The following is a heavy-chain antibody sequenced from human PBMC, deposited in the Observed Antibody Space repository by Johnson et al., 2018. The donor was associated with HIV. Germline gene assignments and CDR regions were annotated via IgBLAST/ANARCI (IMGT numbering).Heavy chain of an antibody. CDR3: ARSPEIGDRLWRAFDV. Sequence: QMLLVESGGGVVQPGRSLRLSCAASGFTFNTYAMHWVRQAPGKGLQWVALMSYDGIKKYYADSVKGRFTISGDSSKNTVFLQMNSLRAEDTAVYYCARSPEIGDRLWRAFDVWGQGTMVTVSS. V-gene: IGHV3-30-3*01. J-gene: IGHJ3*01. CDR1: GFTFNTYA. D-gene: IGHD4-17*01. CDR2: MSYDGIKK.